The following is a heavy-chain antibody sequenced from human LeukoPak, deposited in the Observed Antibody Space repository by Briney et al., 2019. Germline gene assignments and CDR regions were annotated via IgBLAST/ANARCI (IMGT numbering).Heavy chain of an antibody. D-gene: IGHD6-19*01. CDR1: GFTFSSYA. Sequence: PGGSLRLSCAASGFTFSSYAMHWVRQASGKGLEWVAVISYDGSNKYYADSVKGRFTISRDNSKNTLYLQMNSLRAEDTAVYYCARTEQWYYYMDVWGKGTTVTVSS. CDR2: ISYDGSNK. J-gene: IGHJ6*03. CDR3: ARTEQWYYYMDV. V-gene: IGHV3-30*04.